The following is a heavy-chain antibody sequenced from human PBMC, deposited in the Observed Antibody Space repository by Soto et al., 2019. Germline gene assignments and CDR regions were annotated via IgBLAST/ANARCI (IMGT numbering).Heavy chain of an antibody. CDR2: IIPIFGTA. J-gene: IGHJ4*02. Sequence: QVQPVQSGAEVKKPGSSVKVSCKASGGTFSSYAISWVRQAPGQGLEWMGGIIPIFGTANYAQKFQGRVTITADESTSTAYMELSSLRSEDTAVYYCARGAVEGIVVVPAATMALGYWGQGTLVTVSS. D-gene: IGHD2-2*01. V-gene: IGHV1-69*01. CDR3: ARGAVEGIVVVPAATMALGY. CDR1: GGTFSSYA.